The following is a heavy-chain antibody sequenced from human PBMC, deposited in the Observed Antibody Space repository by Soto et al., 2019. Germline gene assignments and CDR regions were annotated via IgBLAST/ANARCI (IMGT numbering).Heavy chain of an antibody. CDR2: IYWDDDK. V-gene: IGHV2-5*02. Sequence: QITLKESGPTLVKPTQTLTLTCTFSGFSLSTSGVGVGWIRQPPGKALEWLALIYWDDDKRYSPFLKSRLTITKDTSKNHVVLTMTNMDPMYTATYYCAHSLIGYYYDSSGSNWFDPWGQGTLVTVSS. CDR1: GFSLSTSGVG. J-gene: IGHJ5*02. D-gene: IGHD3-22*01. CDR3: AHSLIGYYYDSSGSNWFDP.